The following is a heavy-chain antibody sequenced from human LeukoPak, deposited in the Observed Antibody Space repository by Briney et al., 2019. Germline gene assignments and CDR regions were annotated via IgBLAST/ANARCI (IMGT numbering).Heavy chain of an antibody. V-gene: IGHV4-34*01. Sequence: SETLSLTCAVYGGSCSGYYWSWIRQPPGKGLEWIGEINHSGSTNYNPSLKSRVTISVDTSKNQFSLKLSSVTAADTAVYYCARGRIAARTLTWFDPWGQGTLVTVSS. D-gene: IGHD6-6*01. CDR2: INHSGST. CDR3: ARGRIAARTLTWFDP. J-gene: IGHJ5*02. CDR1: GGSCSGYY.